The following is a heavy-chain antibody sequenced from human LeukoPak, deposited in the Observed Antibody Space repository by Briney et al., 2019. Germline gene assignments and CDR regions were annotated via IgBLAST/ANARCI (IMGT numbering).Heavy chain of an antibody. CDR2: IGEDGSEK. CDR3: ARGWAYLVY. D-gene: IGHD1-26*01. Sequence: PGGSLRLSCAASGFTFSTYSMNWVRRAPGKGLEWVANIGEDGSEKYHADSVKGRFTISRDNAKSSLYLQMNSLRADDTAVYYCARGWAYLVYWAQGTLVTVSS. V-gene: IGHV3-7*04. J-gene: IGHJ4*02. CDR1: GFTFSTYS.